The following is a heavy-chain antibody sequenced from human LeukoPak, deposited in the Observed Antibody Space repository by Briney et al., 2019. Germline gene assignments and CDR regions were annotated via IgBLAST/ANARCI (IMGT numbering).Heavy chain of an antibody. CDR2: IYTSGSS. CDR3: ARDPGITGTTGFDY. D-gene: IGHD1-7*01. V-gene: IGHV4-4*07. J-gene: IGHJ4*02. CDR1: GGSISSYY. Sequence: PSETLSLTCTVSGGSISSYYWSWIRQPAGKGLEWIGRIYTSGSSNYNPSLKSRVTMSVDTSKNQFSLKLSSVTAADTAVYYCARDPGITGTTGFDYWGQGTLVTVSS.